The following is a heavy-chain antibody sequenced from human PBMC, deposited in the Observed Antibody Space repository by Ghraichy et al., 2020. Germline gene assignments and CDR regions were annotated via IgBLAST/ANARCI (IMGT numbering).Heavy chain of an antibody. V-gene: IGHV3-33*01. J-gene: IGHJ4*02. CDR1: GFNFKPFA. Sequence: SLRLSCAASGFNFKPFAMHWVRQAPGKGLEWISLIWSDENTKFYADSVKGRFTISRDNSKNTLYLQMNNLRREDSALYYCARDPPGSGWSFDFWGQGTLVAVSS. CDR3: ARDPPGSGWSFDF. CDR2: IWSDENTK. D-gene: IGHD6-19*01.